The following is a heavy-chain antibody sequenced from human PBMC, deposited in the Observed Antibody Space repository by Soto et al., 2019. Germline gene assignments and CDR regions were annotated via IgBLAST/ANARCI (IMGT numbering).Heavy chain of an antibody. D-gene: IGHD3-10*01. Sequence: VQVVASWGGLVQPGRSLRLSCAVSGFRFEQYVMHWFRQAPGQGLECVSTVSPTGDTVAYADSVEGRFTVSRDNAKNSLYLQMNSLKGDDTAFYYCLKDAPNGSIDDWGQGTLVTVSS. J-gene: IGHJ4*02. CDR3: LKDAPNGSIDD. CDR2: VSPTGDTV. CDR1: GFRFEQYV. V-gene: IGHV3-9*01.